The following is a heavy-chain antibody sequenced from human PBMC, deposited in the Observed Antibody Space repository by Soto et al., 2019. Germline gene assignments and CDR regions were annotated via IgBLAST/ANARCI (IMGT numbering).Heavy chain of an antibody. CDR2: ISSTGMKE. V-gene: IGHV3-30*04. CDR1: GFSFSDNL. Sequence: QVQLVESGGGVAQPGGSLSLSCAASGFSFSDNLMHWVRQPPGKGRGWVPSISSTGMKEYYGDSVKGRLTISRDSSKNTLYLQMSSLRAEDTAVYYCARESWYSDSSGNYFSNYFDSWGQGTLVTVSS. D-gene: IGHD3-22*01. CDR3: ARESWYSDSSGNYFSNYFDS. J-gene: IGHJ4*02.